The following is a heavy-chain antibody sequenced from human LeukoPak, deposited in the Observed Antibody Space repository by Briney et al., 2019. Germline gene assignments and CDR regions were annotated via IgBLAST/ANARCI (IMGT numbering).Heavy chain of an antibody. V-gene: IGHV1-69*13. CDR2: IIPIFGTA. J-gene: IGHJ4*02. D-gene: IGHD3-22*01. CDR3: ARELYDSSGPYYFDY. CDR1: GGTFSSYA. Sequence: GASVNVSCKASGGTFSSYAISWVRQAPGQGLEWMGGIIPIFGTANYAQKFQGRVTITADESTSTAYMELSSLRSEDTAVYYCARELYDSSGPYYFDYWGQGTLVTVSS.